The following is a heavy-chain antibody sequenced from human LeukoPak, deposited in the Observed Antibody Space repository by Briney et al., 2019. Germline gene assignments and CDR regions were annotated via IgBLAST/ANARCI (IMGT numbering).Heavy chain of an antibody. J-gene: IGHJ4*02. D-gene: IGHD3-10*01. CDR1: GFTFDDYA. Sequence: PGRSLRLSCAASGFTFDDYAMHWVRQAPGKGLEWVSCINSDGSSTSYADSVKGRFTISRDNARNTLYLQMNSLRAEDTAVYYCARDKEKGGSGSKFDHWGQGTLVTVSS. CDR3: ARDKEKGGSGSKFDH. V-gene: IGHV3-74*01. CDR2: INSDGSST.